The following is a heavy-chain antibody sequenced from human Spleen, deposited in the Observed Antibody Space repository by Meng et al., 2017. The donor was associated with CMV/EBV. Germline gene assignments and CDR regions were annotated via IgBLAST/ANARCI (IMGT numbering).Heavy chain of an antibody. CDR1: GFTFSDYY. CDR2: ISSSGSTI. D-gene: IGHD4-17*01. V-gene: IGHV3-11*01. J-gene: IGHJ4*02. CDR3: ARDRPFYGDFSLFDQ. Sequence: GGSLRLSCAASGFTFSDYYMSWIRQAPGKGLEWVSYISSSGSTIYYADSVKGRFTISRDNSKSTLYFQMNSLRPEDTAVYYCARDRPFYGDFSLFDQWGQGTLVTVSS.